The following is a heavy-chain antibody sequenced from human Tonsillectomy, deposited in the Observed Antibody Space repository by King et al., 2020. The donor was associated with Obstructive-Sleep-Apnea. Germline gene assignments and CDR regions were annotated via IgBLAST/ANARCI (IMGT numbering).Heavy chain of an antibody. CDR2: IRYDGSNK. D-gene: IGHD2-2*01. CDR3: AKDLLGYCSSTSCLSLDY. V-gene: IGHV3-30*02. CDR1: GFTFSSYG. Sequence: VQLVESGGGVVQPGRSLRLSCAASGFTFSSYGMHWVRRAPGKGLGGVAFIRYDGSNKYYADSVKGRFTTSRDNSKNTLYLQMNSLRAEDTAVYYCAKDLLGYCSSTSCLSLDYWGQGTLVTVSS. J-gene: IGHJ4*02.